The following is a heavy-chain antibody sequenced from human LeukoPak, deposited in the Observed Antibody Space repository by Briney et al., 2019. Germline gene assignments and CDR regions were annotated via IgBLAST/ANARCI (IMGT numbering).Heavy chain of an antibody. V-gene: IGHV4-59*01. CDR1: GGSISSYY. CDR2: IYYSGST. CDR3: ARVIVVVPAAISWFDP. Sequence: SETLSLTCTASGGSISSYYWSWIRQPPGKGLEWIGYIYYSGSTNYNPSLKSRVTISVDTSKDQFSLKLSSVTAADTAVYYYARVIVVVPAAISWFDPWGQGTLVTVS. J-gene: IGHJ5*02. D-gene: IGHD2-2*01.